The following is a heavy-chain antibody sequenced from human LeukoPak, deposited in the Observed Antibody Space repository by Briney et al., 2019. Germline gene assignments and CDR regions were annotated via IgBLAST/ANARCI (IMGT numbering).Heavy chain of an antibody. J-gene: IGHJ6*02. CDR3: AKEGYYYDSSGYNYYYGMDV. D-gene: IGHD3-22*01. CDR2: ISYDGSNK. V-gene: IGHV3-30*18. CDR1: EFTFSSYG. Sequence: GGSLRLSCAASEFTFSSYGMHWVRQAPGKGLEWVAVISYDGSNKYYADSVKGRFTISRDNSKNTLYLQMNSLRAEDTAVHYCAKEGYYYDSSGYNYYYGMDVWGQGTTVTVSS.